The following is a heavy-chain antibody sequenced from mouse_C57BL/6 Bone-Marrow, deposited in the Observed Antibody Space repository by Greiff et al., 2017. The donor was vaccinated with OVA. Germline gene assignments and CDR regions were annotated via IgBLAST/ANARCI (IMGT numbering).Heavy chain of an antibody. D-gene: IGHD1-1*01. CDR3: ARKRDYYGSRGAFDY. V-gene: IGHV1-55*01. CDR1: GYTFTSYW. CDR2: IYPGSGST. Sequence: VKLQQPGAELVKPGASVKMSCKASGYTFTSYWITWVKQRPGQGLEWIGDIYPGSGSTNYNEKFKSKATLTVDTSSSTAYMQLSSLTSEDSAVYYCARKRDYYGSRGAFDYWGQGTTLTVSS. J-gene: IGHJ2*01.